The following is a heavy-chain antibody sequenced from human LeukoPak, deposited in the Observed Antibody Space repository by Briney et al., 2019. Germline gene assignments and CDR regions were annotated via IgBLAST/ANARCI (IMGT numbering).Heavy chain of an antibody. Sequence: SETLSLTCAVYGGSFSGYYWTWIRQPPGKGLEWIGEINHSGSTKYNPSLKSRVTISVDTSKNQFSLKLSSVTAANTAMYYCASPGGDEYYYGSGSQPRDYWGQGTLVTVSS. CDR2: INHSGST. D-gene: IGHD3-10*01. J-gene: IGHJ4*02. V-gene: IGHV4-34*01. CDR3: ASPGGDEYYYGSGSQPRDY. CDR1: GGSFSGYY.